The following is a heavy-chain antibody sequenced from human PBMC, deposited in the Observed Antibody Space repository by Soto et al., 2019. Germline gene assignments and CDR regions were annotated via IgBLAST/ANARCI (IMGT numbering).Heavy chain of an antibody. CDR3: AREFYYDSSGIGFDS. Sequence: PSETLSLTCTVSGGSLSGYYWSWIRQPPGKGLEWIGDFYSSGSPHHNPSLKNRVSISEDRSKNEFSLKLSSVTAADTAIHYCAREFYYDSSGIGFDSWGQGTQVTVSS. D-gene: IGHD3-22*01. J-gene: IGHJ4*02. CDR1: GGSLSGYY. CDR2: FYSSGSP. V-gene: IGHV4-59*01.